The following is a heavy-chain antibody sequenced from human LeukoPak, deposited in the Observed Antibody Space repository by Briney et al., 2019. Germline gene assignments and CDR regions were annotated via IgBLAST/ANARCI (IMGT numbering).Heavy chain of an antibody. V-gene: IGHV3-30-3*01. J-gene: IGHJ4*02. Sequence: GGSLRLSCAATGFTFSNYAMHWVRQAPGKGLEWVAATSHDEGNKYYADSVKGRFTISRDNSRNTLYLEVNSLRTDDTAVYYCARGPGLAMGKGYFDYCGQGTLVTVSS. CDR2: TSHDEGNK. D-gene: IGHD5-18*01. CDR3: ARGPGLAMGKGYFDY. CDR1: GFTFSNYA.